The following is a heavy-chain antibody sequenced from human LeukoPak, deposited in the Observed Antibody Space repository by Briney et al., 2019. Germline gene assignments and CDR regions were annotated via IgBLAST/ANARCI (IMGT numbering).Heavy chain of an antibody. J-gene: IGHJ2*01. CDR2: ISIGSTYT. Sequence: GGSLRLSCAASGFTFSRYSMNWVRQAPGKGLEWVSSISIGSTYTYYADSVKGQFTISRDNAKNSLYLQMNSLRAEDTAVYYCVGSDTIGYTPREWDYWFFDLWGRGTLVTVSS. CDR3: VGSDTIGYTPREWDYWFFDL. CDR1: GFTFSRYS. V-gene: IGHV3-21*01. D-gene: IGHD3-16*02.